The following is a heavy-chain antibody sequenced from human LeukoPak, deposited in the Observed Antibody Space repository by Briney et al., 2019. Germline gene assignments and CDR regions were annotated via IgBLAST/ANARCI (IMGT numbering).Heavy chain of an antibody. CDR1: GYTFTSYG. Sequence: ASVKVSCKASGYTFTSYGISWVRQAPGQGLEWMGWISAHNGNTNYAQKLQGRVTMTTDTSTSTAYMELRSLRSDDTAVYYCARIVVPAATPYWYFDLWGRGTLVTVSS. D-gene: IGHD2-2*02. CDR2: ISAHNGNT. J-gene: IGHJ2*01. CDR3: ARIVVPAATPYWYFDL. V-gene: IGHV1-18*01.